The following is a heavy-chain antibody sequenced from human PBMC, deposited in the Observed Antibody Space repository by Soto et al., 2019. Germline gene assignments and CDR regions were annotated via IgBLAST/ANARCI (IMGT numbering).Heavy chain of an antibody. Sequence: SETLSLTCTVSGGSISSSSYYWGWIRQPPGKGLEWIGSIFYSGSTYYNPSPKSRVTISVDTSKNQFSLNLSSVTAADTAIYFCARVPVRKYYRAGSYQNYYFGMDVWGQGTTVTVSS. CDR2: IFYSGST. J-gene: IGHJ6*02. CDR1: GGSISSSSYY. V-gene: IGHV4-39*01. D-gene: IGHD3-10*01. CDR3: ARVPVRKYYRAGSYQNYYFGMDV.